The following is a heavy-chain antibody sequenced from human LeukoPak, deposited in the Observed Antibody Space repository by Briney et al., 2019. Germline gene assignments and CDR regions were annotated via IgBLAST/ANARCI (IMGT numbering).Heavy chain of an antibody. CDR1: GGSFSGSY. Sequence: TSETLSLTCAVYGGSFSGSYWSWIRQPPGKGLEWIGEINHSGSTNYNPSLKSRVTISVDTSKNQFSLDLSSVTAADTAVYYCARRGGGDYPYYFDYWGQGTLVTVSS. J-gene: IGHJ4*02. D-gene: IGHD2-21*01. CDR2: INHSGST. CDR3: ARRGGGDYPYYFDY. V-gene: IGHV4-34*01.